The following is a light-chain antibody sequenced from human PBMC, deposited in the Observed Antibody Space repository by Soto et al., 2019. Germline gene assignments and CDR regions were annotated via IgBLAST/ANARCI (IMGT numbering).Light chain of an antibody. Sequence: QSALAQPASVSGSPGQSITIFCTGTSSDVGSYNYVSWYQQHPGRAPKLMIYDVTNRPSGVSNRFSGSKSGSTASLTISELQAEDEADYFCTSYTTTSTYVFGTGTKVTVL. J-gene: IGLJ1*01. CDR3: TSYTTTSTYV. CDR2: DVT. V-gene: IGLV2-14*03. CDR1: SSDVGSYNY.